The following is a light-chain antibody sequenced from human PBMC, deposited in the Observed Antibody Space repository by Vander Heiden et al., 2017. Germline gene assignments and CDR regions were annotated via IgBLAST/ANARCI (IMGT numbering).Light chain of an antibody. CDR3: LQHNSYPFT. V-gene: IGKV1-17*01. CDR1: QGIRDD. CDR2: AVS. Sequence: DAQLTQSPSSLSASVGDRVTITCRASQGIRDDLALYQQRPGKAPERLIYAVSSLQSGVPSRFSGSGSGTEFTLTISSLQPEDFATYYCLQHNSYPFTFGQGTKLEIK. J-gene: IGKJ2*01.